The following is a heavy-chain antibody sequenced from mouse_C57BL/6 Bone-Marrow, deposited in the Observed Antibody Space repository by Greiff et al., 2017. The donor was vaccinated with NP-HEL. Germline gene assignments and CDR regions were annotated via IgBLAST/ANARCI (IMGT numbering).Heavy chain of an antibody. V-gene: IGHV7-1*01. Sequence: EVKLMESGGGLVQSGRSLRLSCATSGFTFSDFYMEWVRQAPGKGLEWIAASRNKANDYTTEYSASVKGRFIVSRDTSQSILYLQMNALRAEDTAIYYCARDAPYGGYGYFDVWGTGTTVTVSS. CDR2: SRNKANDYTT. CDR1: GFTFSDFY. J-gene: IGHJ1*03. D-gene: IGHD1-1*02. CDR3: ARDAPYGGYGYFDV.